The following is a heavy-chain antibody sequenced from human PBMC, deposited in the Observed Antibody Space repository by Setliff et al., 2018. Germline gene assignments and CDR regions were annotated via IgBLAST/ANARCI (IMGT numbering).Heavy chain of an antibody. Sequence: SVKVSCKASRGTFSNYAISWVRQAPGQGLEWMGGIIPFFGTVDYTQKFQGRVTITTDESTSTAYMQLSSLGSEDTAVYYCVRRLRGSAWYVRLGEDYWGQGVLVTVSS. D-gene: IGHD2-21*02. CDR2: IIPFFGTV. CDR1: RGTFSNYA. J-gene: IGHJ4*02. V-gene: IGHV1-69*05. CDR3: VRRLRGSAWYVRLGEDY.